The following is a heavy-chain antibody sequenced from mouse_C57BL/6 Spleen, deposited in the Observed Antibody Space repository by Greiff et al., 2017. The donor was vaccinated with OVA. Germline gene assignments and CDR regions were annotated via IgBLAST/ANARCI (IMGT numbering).Heavy chain of an antibody. D-gene: IGHD2-5*01. Sequence: VMLVESGPGLVQPSQSLSITCTVSGFSLTSYGVHWVRQSPGKGLEWLGVIWSGGSTDYNAAFISRLSISKDNSKSQVFFKMNSLQADDTAIYYCARKEVTSAYYAMDYWGQGTSVTVSS. CDR2: IWSGGST. V-gene: IGHV2-2*01. J-gene: IGHJ4*01. CDR3: ARKEVTSAYYAMDY. CDR1: GFSLTSYG.